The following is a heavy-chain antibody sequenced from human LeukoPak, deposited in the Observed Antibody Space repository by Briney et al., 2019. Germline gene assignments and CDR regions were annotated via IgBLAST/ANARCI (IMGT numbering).Heavy chain of an antibody. Sequence: GGSLRLSCTASGFTFSSYSMNWVRQAPGKGLEWVSYIDSSSSTQYYADSVKGRFTISRDNTKNSLYLQMNSLTDEDTAVYYCARGGYHAYYLDYWGQGSLVTVSS. CDR3: ARGGYHAYYLDY. CDR1: GFTFSSYS. V-gene: IGHV3-48*02. J-gene: IGHJ4*02. CDR2: IDSSSSTQ. D-gene: IGHD5-18*01.